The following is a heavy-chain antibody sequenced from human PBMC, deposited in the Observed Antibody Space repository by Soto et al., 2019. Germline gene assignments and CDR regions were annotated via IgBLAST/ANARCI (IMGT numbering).Heavy chain of an antibody. CDR3: SRGGQQPAKMGYGIDG. V-gene: IGHV4-59*01. D-gene: IGHD6-13*01. CDR2: IYYSGST. J-gene: IGHJ6*02. CDR1: GGSISSYY. Sequence: SETLSLTCTVSGGSISSYYWSWIRQPPGKGLEWIGYIYYSGSTNYNPSLKSRVTISVDTSKNQFSLKLSSVTAADTAVYYFSRGGQQPAKMGYGIDGWGQGTTVTVSS.